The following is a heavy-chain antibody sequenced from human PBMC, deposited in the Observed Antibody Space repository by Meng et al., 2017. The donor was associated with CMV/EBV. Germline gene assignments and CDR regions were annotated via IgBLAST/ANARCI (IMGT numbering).Heavy chain of an antibody. D-gene: IGHD3-22*01. CDR2: ISAYTGNT. CDR3: ARAGRGRYDSSCYYHNWFDP. CDR1: GYTFTSYG. Sequence: ASVKVSCKASGYTFTSYGISWVRQAPGQGLEWMGWISAYTGNTNYAQKLQGRVTMTTDTSTSTAYLELRSLSSDDTAVYYCARAGRGRYDSSCYYHNWFDPWGQGTLVTVSS. V-gene: IGHV1-18*01. J-gene: IGHJ5*02.